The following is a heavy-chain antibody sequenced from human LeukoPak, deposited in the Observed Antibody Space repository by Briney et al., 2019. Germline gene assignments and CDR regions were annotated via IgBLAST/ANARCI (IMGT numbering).Heavy chain of an antibody. J-gene: IGHJ6*03. CDR2: ISVSGGST. CDR1: GFTFSSYA. V-gene: IGHV3-23*01. Sequence: GGSLRLSCAASGFTFSSYAMSWVRQAPGKGLEWVSAISVSGGSTYYADSVKGRFTISRDNSKNTLYLQMNSLRAEDTAVYYCAKDGYYYGSGSYYEDYYMDVWGKGTTVTVSS. D-gene: IGHD3-10*01. CDR3: AKDGYYYGSGSYYEDYYMDV.